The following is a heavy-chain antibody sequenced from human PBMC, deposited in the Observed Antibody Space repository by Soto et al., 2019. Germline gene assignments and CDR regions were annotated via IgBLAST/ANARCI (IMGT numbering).Heavy chain of an antibody. CDR1: GYTFTSYY. V-gene: IGHV1-46*01. J-gene: IGHJ4*02. D-gene: IGHD3-9*01. CDR2: INPSGGST. CDR3: ARVRRYYDILTGYYAFDY. Sequence: QVQLVQSGAEVKKPGASVKVSCKASGYTFTSYYMHWVRQAPGQGLEWMGIINPSGGSTSYAQKFQGRVTMTRDTSTSTVYMELSSLRSEDPAVYYCARVRRYYDILTGYYAFDYCGQGTLVTVSS.